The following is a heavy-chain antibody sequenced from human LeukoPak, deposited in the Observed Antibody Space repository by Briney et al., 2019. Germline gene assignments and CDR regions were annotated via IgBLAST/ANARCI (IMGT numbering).Heavy chain of an antibody. Sequence: SETLSLTCAVYGASLSGDYWSWIRQSPGKGLEWIGEINHSGGTNYNPSLKSRVTVSVDTSKNQFSLKLSSVTAADKAVYYCARRYSGSYGLYSHHSMDVWGKGTTVTISS. V-gene: IGHV4-34*01. CDR3: ARRYSGSYGLYSHHSMDV. CDR2: INHSGGT. D-gene: IGHD1-26*01. CDR1: GASLSGDY. J-gene: IGHJ6*03.